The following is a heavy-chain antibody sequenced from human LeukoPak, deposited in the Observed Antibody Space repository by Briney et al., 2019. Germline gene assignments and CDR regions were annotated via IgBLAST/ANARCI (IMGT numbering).Heavy chain of an antibody. V-gene: IGHV3-23*01. CDR3: SKNGVNYWYFDL. J-gene: IGHJ2*01. CDR2: ISGSGGGT. Sequence: GGSLRLSCAASGFTFSSYAMSWVRQAPGKGLEWVSGISGSGGGTYNADSVKGRFTISRDNSKNTLYLQMNSLRAEDTAVYYCSKNGVNYWYFDLWGRGTLVTVSS. D-gene: IGHD2-8*01. CDR1: GFTFSSYA.